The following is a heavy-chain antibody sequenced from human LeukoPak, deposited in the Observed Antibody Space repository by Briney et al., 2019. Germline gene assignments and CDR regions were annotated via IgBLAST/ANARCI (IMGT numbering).Heavy chain of an antibody. Sequence: GGSLRLSCAASGFTFSSYWMSWVRQAPGKGLEWVAVIAYDGSRAFYADSVKGRFTISRDNSKNTMSVQMDDLRAEDTAVYYCTRYNDDHFDYWGQGTLVTVSS. CDR1: GFTFSSYW. D-gene: IGHD3-3*01. CDR2: IAYDGSRA. J-gene: IGHJ4*02. CDR3: TRYNDDHFDY. V-gene: IGHV3-33*08.